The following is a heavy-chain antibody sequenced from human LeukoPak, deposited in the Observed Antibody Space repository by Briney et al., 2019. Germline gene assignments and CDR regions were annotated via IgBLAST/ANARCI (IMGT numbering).Heavy chain of an antibody. CDR2: ISYDGTKK. Sequence: PGGSLRLSCAASGLTFSSYAMHWVRQAPGKGLEWVALISYDGTKKYYADSVKGRFTISRDNSKNTLYLQMNSLRAEDTAVYYCARKVGATYFDYWGRGTLVTVSS. V-gene: IGHV3-30-3*01. CDR3: ARKVGATYFDY. D-gene: IGHD1-26*01. J-gene: IGHJ4*02. CDR1: GLTFSSYA.